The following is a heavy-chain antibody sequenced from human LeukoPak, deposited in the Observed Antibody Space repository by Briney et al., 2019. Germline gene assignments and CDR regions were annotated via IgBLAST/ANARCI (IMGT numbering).Heavy chain of an antibody. CDR3: ARGGKAARRNRWFDP. V-gene: IGHV4-34*01. J-gene: IGHJ5*02. Sequence: PSVTLSLTCTVSGGSIGNYYGSWSRQPPGRGLDWLGEINHSGSTNYNPSLKSRVTISVDTSKNQFSLKLSSVTAADTAVYYCARGGKAARRNRWFDPWGQGTLVTVSS. CDR1: GGSIGNYY. D-gene: IGHD6-6*01. CDR2: INHSGST.